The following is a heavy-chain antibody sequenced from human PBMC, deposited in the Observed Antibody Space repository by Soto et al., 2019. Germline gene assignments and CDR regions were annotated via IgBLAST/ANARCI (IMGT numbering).Heavy chain of an antibody. CDR1: GYSFTSYW. D-gene: IGHD5-18*01. V-gene: IGHV5-10-1*01. J-gene: IGHJ6*02. Sequence: PGESLKISCKGSGYSFTSYWISWVRQMPGKGLEWMGRIDPSDSYTNYSPSFQGHVTISADKSISTAYLQWSSLKASDTAMYYCASLRIQLWSRYYYGMDVWGQGTTVTVSS. CDR3: ASLRIQLWSRYYYGMDV. CDR2: IDPSDSYT.